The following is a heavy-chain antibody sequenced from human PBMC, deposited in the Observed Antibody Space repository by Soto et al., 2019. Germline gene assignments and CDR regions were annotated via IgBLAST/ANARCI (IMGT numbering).Heavy chain of an antibody. CDR1: GFTFSSYG. CDR3: AREGGGGLIAVAGSGLDY. V-gene: IGHV3-33*01. J-gene: IGHJ4*02. D-gene: IGHD6-19*01. CDR2: IWYDGSNK. Sequence: GGSLRLSCAASGFTFSSYGMHWVRQAPGKGLEWVAVIWYDGSNKYYADSVKSRFTISRDNSKNTLYMQMNSLRAEDTAVDNWAREGGGGLIAVAGSGLDYWGQGTLVTVSS.